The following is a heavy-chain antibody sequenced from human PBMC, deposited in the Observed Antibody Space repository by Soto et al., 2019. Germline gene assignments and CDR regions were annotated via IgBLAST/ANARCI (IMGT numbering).Heavy chain of an antibody. J-gene: IGHJ4*02. D-gene: IGHD3-9*01. Sequence: SGPTLVNPPETLTLTCTVSGFSVTYATMGVSWIRQPPGRALEWLAHIFSDDEKSYHTSLKSRLSISKDTSKSQVVLTMTNMDPADTATYYCARMPFRNDILTGYYKTYYFDSWGQGTLVT. CDR1: GFSVTYATMG. CDR2: IFSDDEK. CDR3: ARMPFRNDILTGYYKTYYFDS. V-gene: IGHV2-26*01.